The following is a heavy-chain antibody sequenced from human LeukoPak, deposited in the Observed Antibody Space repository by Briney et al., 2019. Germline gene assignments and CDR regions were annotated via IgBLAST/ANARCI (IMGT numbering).Heavy chain of an antibody. J-gene: IGHJ4*02. Sequence: GGSLRLSCAASGFTFSSTWMHWFRQAPGKGPVWVSRIHSDGSTTIYADSVKGRFTISRDNARNTLYLQMNSLRAEDTAVYYCVRDRYYVPDYWGQGTLVTVSS. CDR3: VRDRYYVPDY. D-gene: IGHD3-16*01. CDR2: IHSDGSTT. V-gene: IGHV3-74*01. CDR1: GFTFSSTW.